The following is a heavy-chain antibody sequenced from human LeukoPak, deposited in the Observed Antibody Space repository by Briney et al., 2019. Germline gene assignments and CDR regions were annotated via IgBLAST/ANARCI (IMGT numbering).Heavy chain of an antibody. CDR1: GGSFSGYY. CDR3: ARGLWLVY. V-gene: IGHV4-34*01. J-gene: IGHJ4*02. CDR2: INHSGST. Sequence: SETLSLTCAVYGGSFSGYYWSWIRQPPGKGLEWIGEINHSGSTNYNPSLKSRVTISADTSKNQFSLKLSSVTAADTAVYYCARGLWLVYWGQGTLVTVSS. D-gene: IGHD6-19*01.